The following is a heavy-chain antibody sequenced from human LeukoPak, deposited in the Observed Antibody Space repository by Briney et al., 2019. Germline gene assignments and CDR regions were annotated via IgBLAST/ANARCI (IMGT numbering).Heavy chain of an antibody. V-gene: IGHV1-3*01. CDR1: GYTFTSYA. J-gene: IGHJ4*02. CDR3: ARGAGGEYSPNDY. D-gene: IGHD5-18*01. Sequence: ASVKVSCKASGYTFTSYAMHWVRQAPGQRLKWMGWTNAGNGNTKYSQKFQGRVTITRDTSASTAYMELSSLRSEDTAVYYCARGAGGEYSPNDYWGQGTLVTVSS. CDR2: TNAGNGNT.